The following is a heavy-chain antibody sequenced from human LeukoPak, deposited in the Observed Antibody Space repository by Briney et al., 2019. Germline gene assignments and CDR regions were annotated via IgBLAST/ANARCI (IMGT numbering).Heavy chain of an antibody. Sequence: GASVKVSCKASGGTCSSYAISWVRQAPGQGLEWMGGIIPIFGTANYAQKFQGRVTITADESTSTAYMELSSLRSEDTAVYYCARDHYRGAVAHGGYYYYGMDVWGQGTTVTVSS. CDR2: IIPIFGTA. D-gene: IGHD6-19*01. V-gene: IGHV1-69*13. J-gene: IGHJ6*02. CDR1: GGTCSSYA. CDR3: ARDHYRGAVAHGGYYYYGMDV.